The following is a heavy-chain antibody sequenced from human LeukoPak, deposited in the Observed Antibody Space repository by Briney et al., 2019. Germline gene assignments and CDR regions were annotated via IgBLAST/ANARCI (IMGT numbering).Heavy chain of an antibody. J-gene: IGHJ4*02. V-gene: IGHV3-53*04. Sequence: GGSLRLSCAASGFTVSTNCMTWVRQAPGKGLEWVSTIYSGGTTYYADSVMGRFTISRHNSRNTLYLQMNSLRAEDTALYYCARVDTVMAYYFDLWGQGTLVTVSS. CDR2: IYSGGTT. CDR1: GFTVSTNC. D-gene: IGHD5-18*01. CDR3: ARVDTVMAYYFDL.